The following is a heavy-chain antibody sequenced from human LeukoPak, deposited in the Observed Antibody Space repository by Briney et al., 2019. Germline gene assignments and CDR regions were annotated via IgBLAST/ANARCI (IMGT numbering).Heavy chain of an antibody. J-gene: IGHJ4*02. V-gene: IGHV3-23*01. CDR1: GFTFSSYA. CDR3: AKPHYYGSGSYYKGSGYYLDY. CDR2: ISGSGGST. D-gene: IGHD3-10*01. Sequence: GGSLRLACAASGFTFSSYAMSWVRQAPGKGLEWVSAISGSGGSTYYADSVKGRFTISRDNSKNTLYLQMNSLRAEDTAAYYCAKPHYYGSGSYYKGSGYYLDYWGQGTLVTVSS.